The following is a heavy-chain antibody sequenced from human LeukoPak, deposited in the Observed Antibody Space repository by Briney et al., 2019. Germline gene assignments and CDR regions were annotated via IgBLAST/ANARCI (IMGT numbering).Heavy chain of an antibody. J-gene: IGHJ6*03. CDR3: ARGRRETYYYYYMDV. CDR1: GGTFSSYA. V-gene: IGHV1-69*05. D-gene: IGHD5-24*01. Sequence: RAASVKVSCKASGGTFSSYAISWVRQAPGQGLEWMGGIIPIFGTANYAQKFQGRVTITTDESTSTAYMELSSLRSEDTAVYYCARGRRETYYYYYMDVWGKGTTVTVSS. CDR2: IIPIFGTA.